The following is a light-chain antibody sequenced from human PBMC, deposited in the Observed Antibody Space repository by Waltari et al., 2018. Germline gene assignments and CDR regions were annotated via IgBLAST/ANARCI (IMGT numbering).Light chain of an antibody. CDR2: NDN. J-gene: IGLJ3*02. Sequence: QSVLTQPPSASGTPGQRAIISCSGTMSNIGNNPVNWYQQLPGTAPKGLIYNDNQRPGGVPDRFSVSKSGPSASLAISGLRSDDEADYYCAARDDRLNVWVFGGGTRVTVL. CDR1: MSNIGNNP. V-gene: IGLV1-44*01. CDR3: AARDDRLNVWV.